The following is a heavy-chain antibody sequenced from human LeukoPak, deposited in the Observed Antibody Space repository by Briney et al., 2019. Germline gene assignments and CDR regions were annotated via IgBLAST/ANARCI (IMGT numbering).Heavy chain of an antibody. CDR1: GGSISSCY. Sequence: SETLSLTCTVSGGSISSCYWSWIRQPPGKGLEWIGSIYYSGSTYYNPSLKSRVTISVDTSKNQFSLKLSSVTAADTAVYYCARHVWNYSNYVNWFDPWGQGTLVTVSS. CDR3: ARHVWNYSNYVNWFDP. CDR2: IYYSGST. J-gene: IGHJ5*02. V-gene: IGHV4-59*05. D-gene: IGHD4-11*01.